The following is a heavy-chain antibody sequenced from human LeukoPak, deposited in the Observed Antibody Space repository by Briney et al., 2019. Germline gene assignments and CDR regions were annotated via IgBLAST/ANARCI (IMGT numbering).Heavy chain of an antibody. CDR1: GYTFTSYG. Sequence: GASVKVSCKASGYTFTSYGISWVRQAPGQGLEWMGWLSVYNGNTNYAQKLQGRVTLTTDTSTSTAYMELRSLRSDDTAVYYCARDRRDILTGPQSSDAFDIWGQGTMVTVSS. D-gene: IGHD3-9*01. CDR3: ARDRRDILTGPQSSDAFDI. J-gene: IGHJ3*02. V-gene: IGHV1-18*01. CDR2: LSVYNGNT.